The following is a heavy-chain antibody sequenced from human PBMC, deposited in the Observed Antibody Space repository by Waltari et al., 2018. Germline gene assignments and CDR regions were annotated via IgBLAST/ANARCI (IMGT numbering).Heavy chain of an antibody. CDR1: GFSVRSNY. Sequence: EVQLVETGGGLIQTGGSLRLSCAASGFSVRSNYMSWVRQAPGKGLEWVSIFYRGGTTYYGYSGKRRVTRSRDNAKNTVYLQMNSLRADDTAVYYCARKHLVTTIIAFDIWGQGTMVTVSS. CDR3: ARKHLVTTIIAFDI. V-gene: IGHV3-53*02. CDR2: FYRGGTT. J-gene: IGHJ3*02. D-gene: IGHD5-12*01.